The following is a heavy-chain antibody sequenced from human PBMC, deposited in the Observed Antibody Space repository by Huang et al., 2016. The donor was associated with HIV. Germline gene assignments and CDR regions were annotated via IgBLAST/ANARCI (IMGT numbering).Heavy chain of an antibody. D-gene: IGHD6-19*01. J-gene: IGHJ4*02. CDR1: GDTFLRYD. V-gene: IGHV1-18*04. CDR2: SRLDVVET. Sequence: QVRLVQSGAEVKKPGASLKVSCKADGDTFLRYDISWVRQAPGQGRGWVGRSRLDVVETRYSKRFQGRLNMTRDTSTSTAYMELRSRGADDTAVYYCARDREFSSGWGWAGYYLDYWGQGTPVLVSS. CDR3: ARDREFSSGWGWAGYYLDY.